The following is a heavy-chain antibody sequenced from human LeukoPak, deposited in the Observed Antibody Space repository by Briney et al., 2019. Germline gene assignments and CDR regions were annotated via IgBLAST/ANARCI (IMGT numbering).Heavy chain of an antibody. D-gene: IGHD4-17*01. CDR1: GYTFTGYS. CDR2: INPNSGGT. V-gene: IGHV1-2*02. Sequence: VASVKVSCKASGYTFTGYSMHWVRQAPGQGLEWMGWINPNSGGTNYAQKFQGRVTMTTDTSISTAYMELSRLRSDDTAVYYCARTIYGDYSYGNYYYYMDVWGKGTTVTVSS. CDR3: ARTIYGDYSYGNYYYYMDV. J-gene: IGHJ6*03.